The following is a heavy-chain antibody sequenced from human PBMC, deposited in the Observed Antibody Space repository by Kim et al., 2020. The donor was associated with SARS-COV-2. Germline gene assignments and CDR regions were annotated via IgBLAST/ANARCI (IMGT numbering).Heavy chain of an antibody. CDR1: GFTFSSYG. V-gene: IGHV3-30*18. Sequence: GGSLRLSCAASGFTFSSYGMHWVRQAPGKGLEWVAVISYDGSNKYYADSVKGRFTISRDNSKNTLYLQMNSLRAEDTAVYYCAKEVGYLTSGLDYWGQGTLVTVSS. D-gene: IGHD5-12*01. J-gene: IGHJ4*02. CDR2: ISYDGSNK. CDR3: AKEVGYLTSGLDY.